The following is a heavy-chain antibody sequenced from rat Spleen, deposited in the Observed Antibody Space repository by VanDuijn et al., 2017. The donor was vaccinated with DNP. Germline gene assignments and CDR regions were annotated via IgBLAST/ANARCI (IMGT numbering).Heavy chain of an antibody. CDR3: VREHLGVDY. CDR2: INKDSSII. V-gene: IGHV4-2*01. Sequence: EVRLVESGGGLVQPGRSLKLSCAVSGFNFNDYWMGWVRQAPGKGLERIGEINKDSSIINYPPSLKDKFTISRDNAQNTLYLQMSRLGSEDTAIYYCVREHLGVDYWGQGTLVTVSS. D-gene: IGHD2-5*01. J-gene: IGHJ3*01. CDR1: GFNFNDYW.